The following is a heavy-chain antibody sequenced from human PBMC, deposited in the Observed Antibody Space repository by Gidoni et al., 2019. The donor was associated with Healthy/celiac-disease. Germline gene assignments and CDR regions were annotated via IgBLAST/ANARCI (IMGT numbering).Heavy chain of an antibody. V-gene: IGHV3-30*18. CDR3: AKDGSAAAGKTADY. CDR1: GFTFSSYG. D-gene: IGHD6-13*01. Sequence: QVQMVESGGGVVKPGRSLRLSCAASGFTFSSYGMHWVRQAPGKGLEWVAVISYDGSNKYYADSVKGRFTISRDNSKNTLYLQMNSLRAEDTAVYYCAKDGSAAAGKTADYWGQGTLVTVSS. J-gene: IGHJ4*02. CDR2: ISYDGSNK.